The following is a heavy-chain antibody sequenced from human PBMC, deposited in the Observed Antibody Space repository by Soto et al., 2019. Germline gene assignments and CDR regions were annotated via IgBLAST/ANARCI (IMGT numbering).Heavy chain of an antibody. CDR1: GGSISSYY. D-gene: IGHD4-17*01. J-gene: IGHJ6*02. V-gene: IGHV4-59*01. Sequence: SETLSLTCTVSGGSISSYYWSWIRQPPGKGLEWIGYIYYSGSTNYNPSLKSRVTISVDTSKNQFSLKLSSVTAADTAVYYCARVRSDDYGVYYYYYGMDVWGQGTTVTVSS. CDR3: ARVRSDDYGVYYYYYGMDV. CDR2: IYYSGST.